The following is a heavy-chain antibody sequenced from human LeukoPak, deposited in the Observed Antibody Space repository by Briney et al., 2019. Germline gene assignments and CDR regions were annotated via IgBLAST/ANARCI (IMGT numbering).Heavy chain of an antibody. J-gene: IGHJ4*02. V-gene: IGHV3-23*01. CDR3: ARVTGYYGSGSPDY. D-gene: IGHD3-10*01. CDR1: GFTFSSYA. Sequence: GGSLRLSCAASGFTFSSYAMSWVRQAPGKGLEWVAAISGSGGSTYYADSVKGRFTISRDNSKNTLYLQMNSLRAEDTAVYYCARVTGYYGSGSPDYWGQGTLVTVSS. CDR2: ISGSGGST.